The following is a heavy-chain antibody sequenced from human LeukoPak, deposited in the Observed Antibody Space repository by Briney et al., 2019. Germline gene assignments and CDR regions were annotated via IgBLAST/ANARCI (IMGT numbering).Heavy chain of an antibody. CDR3: VKASSGIAAENWFDP. V-gene: IGHV3-64D*06. CDR2: ISSNGGST. J-gene: IGHJ5*02. D-gene: IGHD6-13*01. CDR1: GFAFSSYA. Sequence: GGSLRLSCSASGFAFSSYAMHWVRQAPGKGLEYVSAISSNGGSTYYADSVKGRFTISRDNSKNTLYLQMSSLRAEDTAVYYCVKASSGIAAENWFDPWGQGTLVTVSS.